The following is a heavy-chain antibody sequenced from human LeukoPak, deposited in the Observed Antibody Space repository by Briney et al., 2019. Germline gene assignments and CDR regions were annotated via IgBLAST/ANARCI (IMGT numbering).Heavy chain of an antibody. J-gene: IGHJ6*03. Sequence: ASVKVSCKASGYTFTSYDINWVRQATGQGLEWMGWMNPNSGNTGYAQKFQGRVTMTRNTSISTAYMELSSLRSEDTAVYYCASNGYCSSTSCRGLLYYYYYYYYMDVWDKGTTVTVSS. V-gene: IGHV1-8*01. CDR2: MNPNSGNT. D-gene: IGHD2-2*03. CDR3: ASNGYCSSTSCRGLLYYYYYYYYMDV. CDR1: GYTFTSYD.